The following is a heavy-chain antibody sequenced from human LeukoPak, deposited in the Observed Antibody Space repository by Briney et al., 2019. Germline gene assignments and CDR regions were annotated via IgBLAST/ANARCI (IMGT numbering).Heavy chain of an antibody. CDR1: GFTFSSYS. J-gene: IGHJ6*03. V-gene: IGHV3-21*01. D-gene: IGHD4-17*01. CDR3: ARVENGDYDYYYYYMDV. CDR2: ISSSSSYI. Sequence: GGSLRLSCAASGFTFSSYSMNWVRQAPGKGLEWVSSISSSSSYIYYADSVKGRFTISRDNAKNSLYLQMNSLRAEDTAVYYCARVENGDYDYYYYYMDVWGKGTTVTVSS.